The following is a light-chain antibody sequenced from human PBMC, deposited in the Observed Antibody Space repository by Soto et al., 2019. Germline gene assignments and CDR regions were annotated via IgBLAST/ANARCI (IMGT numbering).Light chain of an antibody. CDR2: EVN. CDR3: SSSAGIYHYLV. J-gene: IGLJ3*02. Sequence: QSALTQPASVSGSPGQSITISCTGTSGDVGSYNRVSWYQQHPGKAPKLIIYEVNKRPSGVPDRFSGSKSGYTASLTVSGLQTEDEAFYYCSSSAGIYHYLVFGGGTKVTVL. CDR1: SGDVGSYNR. V-gene: IGLV2-8*01.